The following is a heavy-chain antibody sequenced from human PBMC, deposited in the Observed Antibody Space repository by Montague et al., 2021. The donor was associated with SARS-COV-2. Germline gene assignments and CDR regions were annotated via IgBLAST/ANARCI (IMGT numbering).Heavy chain of an antibody. Sequence: SLRLSCAASGFSFSDYAMHWVRQVPGKGLEWVSGISWSGDDIGQTDPVRGRFSILRDIGKKSLYLQMNSLRVEDTALYHCAKAFESRGYYEVDFWGQGVLVIVSS. D-gene: IGHD1-26*01. V-gene: IGHV3-9*01. CDR2: ISWSGDDI. J-gene: IGHJ4*02. CDR3: AKAFESRGYYEVDF. CDR1: GFSFSDYA.